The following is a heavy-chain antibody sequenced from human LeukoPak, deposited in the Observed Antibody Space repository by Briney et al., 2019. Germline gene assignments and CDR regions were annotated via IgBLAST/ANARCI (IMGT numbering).Heavy chain of an antibody. CDR1: GFTFSSYA. Sequence: AGGSLRLSCAASGFTFSSYAMSWVRQAPGKGLEWVSAISGSGGSTYYADSVKGRFTISRDNSKNTLYLQMNSLRAEDTAVYYCARDIPAKGSSGGIYYFDYWGQGTLVTVSS. CDR2: ISGSGGST. D-gene: IGHD6-13*01. CDR3: ARDIPAKGSSGGIYYFDY. J-gene: IGHJ4*02. V-gene: IGHV3-23*01.